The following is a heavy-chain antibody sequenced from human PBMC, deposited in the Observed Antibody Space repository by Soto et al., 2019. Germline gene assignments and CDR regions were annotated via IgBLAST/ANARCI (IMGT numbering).Heavy chain of an antibody. CDR3: VLGYCSGGHWCYLDY. V-gene: IGHV3-30*03. CDR2: VSNDGTYK. J-gene: IGHJ4*02. Sequence: ESGGGVVQPGRSLRLSCAASGTTFSDYGMHWVRQSPGKGLEWVAAVSNDGTYKYYADSVKGRFTISRDNSKNTLYLQMNNLGPEDTAVFYCVLGYCSGGHWCYLDYWGLGTLVTVSP. CDR1: GTTFSDYG. D-gene: IGHD2-15*01.